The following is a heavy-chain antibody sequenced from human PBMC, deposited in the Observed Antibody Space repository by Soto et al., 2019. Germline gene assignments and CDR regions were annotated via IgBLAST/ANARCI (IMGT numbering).Heavy chain of an antibody. V-gene: IGHV1-69*05. CDR3: ARDKARQQLGGHYYYGIDV. CDR2: IIPIFPTP. Sequence: QVQLVQSGAEVKKPGSSVTVSCKASGGTFGNSAISWVRQAPGQGLEWMGGIIPIFPTPDYAQKFQGRARXTXDXXTSTAYRELTSLRSEDTAVYYCARDKARQQLGGHYYYGIDVWGQGTTVTVSS. CDR1: GGTFGNSA. D-gene: IGHD3-3*02. J-gene: IGHJ6*02.